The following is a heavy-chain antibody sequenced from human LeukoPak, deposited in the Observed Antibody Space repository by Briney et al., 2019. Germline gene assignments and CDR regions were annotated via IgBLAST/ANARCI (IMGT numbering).Heavy chain of an antibody. D-gene: IGHD4-17*01. CDR1: GGSFSGYY. V-gene: IGHV4-59*01. J-gene: IGHJ4*02. CDR2: IYYSGST. CDR3: ARVRSDYVVFDY. Sequence: NPSETLSLTCAVYGGSFSGYYWSWIRQPPGKGLEWIGYIYYSGSTNYNPSLKSRVTISVDTSKNQFSLKLSSVTAADTAVYYCARVRSDYVVFDYWGQGTLVTVSS.